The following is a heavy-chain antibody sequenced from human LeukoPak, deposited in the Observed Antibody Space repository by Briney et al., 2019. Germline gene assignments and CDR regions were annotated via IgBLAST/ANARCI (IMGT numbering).Heavy chain of an antibody. CDR1: GFTFSTYW. Sequence: GGSLRLSCAASGFTFSTYWMSWVRLAPGKGLEWVANIKQDGSEKYYVDSVKGRFTISRDNAKNSLYLQMNSLRAEDTAMYYCARDPSGNDYWGQGTLVNVSS. D-gene: IGHD4-23*01. CDR2: IKQDGSEK. V-gene: IGHV3-7*01. J-gene: IGHJ4*02. CDR3: ARDPSGNDY.